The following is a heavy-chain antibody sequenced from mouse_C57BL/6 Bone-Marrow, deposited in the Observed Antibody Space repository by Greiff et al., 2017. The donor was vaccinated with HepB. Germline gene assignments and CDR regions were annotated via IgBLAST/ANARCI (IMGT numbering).Heavy chain of an antibody. D-gene: IGHD1-1*01. Sequence: VQLQQSGPELVKPGASVKISCKASGYAFSSSWMNWVKQRPGKGLEWIGRIYPGDGDTNYNGKFKGKATLTADKSSSTAYMQLSSLTSEDSAVYFCARWGRSLFDYWGKGTTLTVSS. CDR1: GYAFSSSW. CDR3: ARWGRSLFDY. V-gene: IGHV1-82*01. J-gene: IGHJ2*01. CDR2: IYPGDGDT.